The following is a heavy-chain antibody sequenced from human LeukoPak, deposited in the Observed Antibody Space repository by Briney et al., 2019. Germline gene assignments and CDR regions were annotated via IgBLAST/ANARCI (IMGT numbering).Heavy chain of an antibody. V-gene: IGHV3-73*01. Sequence: GGSLRLFCAASGFTFSGSAMHWVRQASGKGLGWVGRIRSKANSYATAYAASVKGRFTISRDDSKNTAYLQMNSLKTEDTAVYYCTRRGGSQTLDYWGQGTLVTVSS. D-gene: IGHD1-26*01. CDR3: TRRGGSQTLDY. CDR1: GFTFSGSA. J-gene: IGHJ4*02. CDR2: IRSKANSYAT.